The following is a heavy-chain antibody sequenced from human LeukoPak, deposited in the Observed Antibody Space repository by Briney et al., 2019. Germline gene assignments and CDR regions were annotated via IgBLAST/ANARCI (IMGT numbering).Heavy chain of an antibody. J-gene: IGHJ4*02. CDR2: IRQDGSEK. D-gene: IGHD3-3*01. V-gene: IGHV3-7*05. CDR3: ARLSTVDFWSPFDY. Sequence: GGSLRLSCAASGFTFRNYWMSWVRQAPGKGLEWVANIRQDGSEKNYVDSVKGRFTISRDDAKTSLYLQMNSLRAEDTALYYCARLSTVDFWSPFDYWGQGTLVTVSS. CDR1: GFTFRNYW.